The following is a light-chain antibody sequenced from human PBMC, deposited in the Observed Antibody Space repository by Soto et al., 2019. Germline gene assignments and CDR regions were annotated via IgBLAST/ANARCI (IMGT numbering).Light chain of an antibody. CDR2: DVS. CDR1: SSDVGDYNS. J-gene: IGLJ3*02. Sequence: QSALTQPASVSGSPGQSITISCTGTSSDVGDYNSVSWYQQYPGKAPKLMNYDVSNRPSGVSDRFSGSKSGNTASLTISGLQAEDEADYYCSSYTTGSTVVFGGGTKLTVL. V-gene: IGLV2-14*01. CDR3: SSYTTGSTVV.